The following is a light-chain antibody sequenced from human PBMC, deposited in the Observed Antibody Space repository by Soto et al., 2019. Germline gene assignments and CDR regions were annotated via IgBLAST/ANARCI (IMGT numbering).Light chain of an antibody. CDR2: GAS. J-gene: IGKJ1*01. CDR3: QQYGSSPRT. V-gene: IGKV3-20*01. CDR1: QTVSSSS. Sequence: EIVLTQSPGTLSLSPGERATLSCRASQTVSSSSLAWYQQKPGQAPRLLIYGASSRATGIPDRFSGSGSGTDVTLTISRLEPEDFAVYYCQQYGSSPRTFGRGTKVEIK.